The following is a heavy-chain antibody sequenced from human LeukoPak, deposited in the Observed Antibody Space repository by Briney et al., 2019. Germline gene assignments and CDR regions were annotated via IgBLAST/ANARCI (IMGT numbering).Heavy chain of an antibody. V-gene: IGHV3-9*01. CDR2: ISWNSGSI. CDR3: AKDRYSSADSEGCFDY. CDR1: GFTFNDYA. D-gene: IGHD6-19*01. J-gene: IGHJ4*02. Sequence: PGGSLRLSCAASGFTFNDYAMHWVRQAPGKGLEWVSGISWNSGSIGYADSVKGRFTISRDNAKNSLYLQMNSLRTEDTALYYCAKDRYSSADSEGCFDYWGQGTLVTVSS.